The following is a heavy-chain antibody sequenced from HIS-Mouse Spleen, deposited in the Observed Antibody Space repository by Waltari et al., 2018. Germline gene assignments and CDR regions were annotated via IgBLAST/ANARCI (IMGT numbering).Heavy chain of an antibody. V-gene: IGHV4-39*07. Sequence: QLQLQESGPGLVKPSETLSLTCTVSGGSISSSSYYWGWIRQPPGKGLEWSGSIYYGGSRYSSPSLKSRVTISLETSKNQFSLKLSSVTAADTAVYYCAREIPYSSSWYDWYFDLWGRGTLVTVSS. CDR1: GGSISSSSYY. D-gene: IGHD6-13*01. CDR3: AREIPYSSSWYDWYFDL. CDR2: IYYGGSR. J-gene: IGHJ2*01.